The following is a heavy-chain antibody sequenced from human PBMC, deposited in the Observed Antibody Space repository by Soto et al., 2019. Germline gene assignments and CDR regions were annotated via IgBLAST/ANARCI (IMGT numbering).Heavy chain of an antibody. Sequence: SETLSLTCTVAGGSISSGGYYWSWIRQHPGKGLEWIGYIYYSGSTYYNPSLKSRVTISVDTSKNQFSLKLSSVTAADTAVYYCARDNRRICSGGSCYSGVGWFDPWGQGTLVTVSS. D-gene: IGHD2-15*01. CDR2: IYYSGST. V-gene: IGHV4-31*03. CDR1: GGSISSGGYY. J-gene: IGHJ5*02. CDR3: ARDNRRICSGGSCYSGVGWFDP.